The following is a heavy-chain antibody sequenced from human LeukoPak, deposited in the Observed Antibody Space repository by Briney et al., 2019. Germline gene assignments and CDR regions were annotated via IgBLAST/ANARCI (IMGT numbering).Heavy chain of an antibody. J-gene: IGHJ4*02. D-gene: IGHD3-10*01. CDR2: ISGSGGST. V-gene: IGHV3-23*01. CDR3: AKDGLVWFGELN. CDR1: GFTFSSYA. Sequence: PGGSLRLSCAASGFTFSSYAMSWVRQAPGKGLEWVSAISGSGGSTYYADSVKGRFTISRDNSKNTLYLQINSLRAEDTAVYYCAKDGLVWFGELNWGQGTLVTVSS.